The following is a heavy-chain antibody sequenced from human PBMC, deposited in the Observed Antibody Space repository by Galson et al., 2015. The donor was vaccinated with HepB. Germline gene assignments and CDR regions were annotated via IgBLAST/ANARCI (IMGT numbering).Heavy chain of an antibody. Sequence: SLRLSCAASGFTFSDYYMHWIRQTPGKGLEWVSYISSSTYTNYAASVKGRFTISRDNAKNLLYLQQYSLRAEDAAVYYCAASPSHDYGALLHFDYWGQGALVAVSS. D-gene: IGHD4-17*01. J-gene: IGHJ4*02. V-gene: IGHV3-11*06. CDR3: AASPSHDYGALLHFDY. CDR2: ISSSTYT. CDR1: GFTFSDYY.